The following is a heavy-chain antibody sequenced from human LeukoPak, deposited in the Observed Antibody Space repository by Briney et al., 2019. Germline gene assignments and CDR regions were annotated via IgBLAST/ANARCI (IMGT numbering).Heavy chain of an antibody. Sequence: SETLSLTCAVYGGSFSGYYWSWIRQPPGKGLEGIGEINHSGSTNYNPSLKSRVTISVDTSKNQFSLKLSSVTAADTAVYYCARGSSPPAARGLFDYWGQGTLVTVSS. CDR3: ARGSSPPAARGLFDY. J-gene: IGHJ4*02. V-gene: IGHV4-34*01. CDR2: INHSGST. CDR1: GGSFSGYY. D-gene: IGHD2-2*01.